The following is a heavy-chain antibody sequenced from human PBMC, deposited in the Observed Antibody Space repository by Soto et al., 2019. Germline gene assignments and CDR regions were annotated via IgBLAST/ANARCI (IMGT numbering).Heavy chain of an antibody. CDR3: ARNVDTAMVDDAFDI. D-gene: IGHD5-18*01. Sequence: QVQLVQSGAEVKKPGASVKVSCKASGYTFTGYYMHWVRQAPGQGLEWMGWINPNSGGTNYAQKFQGWVTMTRDTSISTAYMELSRLRSDDTAGYYCARNVDTAMVDDAFDIWGQGTMVTVSS. CDR1: GYTFTGYY. CDR2: INPNSGGT. J-gene: IGHJ3*02. V-gene: IGHV1-2*04.